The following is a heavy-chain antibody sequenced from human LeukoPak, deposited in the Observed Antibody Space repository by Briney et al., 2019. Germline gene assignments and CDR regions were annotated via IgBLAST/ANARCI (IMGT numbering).Heavy chain of an antibody. CDR3: ARGPWMVGTITAFDY. CDR1: GFTFDDYA. D-gene: IGHD5-12*01. Sequence: GGSLRHSCAASGFTFDDYAMHWVRQAPGKGLEWVALIWNDGSKNLHADSGEGRFIISRDNSRDTVYLQMNSLRADDTAMYFCARGPWMVGTITAFDYWGQGTPVTVSS. J-gene: IGHJ4*02. CDR2: IWNDGSKN. V-gene: IGHV3-33*08.